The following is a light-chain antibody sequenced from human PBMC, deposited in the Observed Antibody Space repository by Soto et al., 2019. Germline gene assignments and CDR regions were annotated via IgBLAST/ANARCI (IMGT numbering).Light chain of an antibody. Sequence: DIQMTQSPSTLSASVGDRVTITCRASQSISSWLAWYQQKPGKAPKLLIYDASSLESGVPSRFSGSGSGTEFTLTLSCLQPDEFAAYYCQQYNSYWTFGQGTKVEIK. V-gene: IGKV1-5*01. CDR1: QSISSW. J-gene: IGKJ1*01. CDR3: QQYNSYWT. CDR2: DAS.